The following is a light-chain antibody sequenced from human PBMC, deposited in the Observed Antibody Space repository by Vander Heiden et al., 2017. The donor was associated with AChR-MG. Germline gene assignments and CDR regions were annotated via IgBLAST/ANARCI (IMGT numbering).Light chain of an antibody. CDR2: LGS. V-gene: IGKV2-28*01. Sequence: DIVMTQSPLSLLVTPGEPACITCRSSQSLLHSNGYNYLDWYLQKPGQSPQLLIYLGSNRASGVPDRFSGSGSGTDFTLKISRVEAEDVGVYYCMQALQTPPFTFGPGTKVDIK. J-gene: IGKJ3*01. CDR1: QSLLHSNGYNY. CDR3: MQALQTPPFT.